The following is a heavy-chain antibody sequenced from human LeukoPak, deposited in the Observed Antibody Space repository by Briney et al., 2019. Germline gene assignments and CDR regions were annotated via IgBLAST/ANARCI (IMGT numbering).Heavy chain of an antibody. D-gene: IGHD3-22*01. CDR2: IYYSGST. CDR1: GSSISSYY. J-gene: IGHJ6*03. V-gene: IGHV4-59*01. CDR3: ARADDSSGYYYVGNYYYYYMDV. Sequence: PSETLSLTCTVSGSSISSYYWSWIRQPPGKGLEWIGYIYYSGSTNYNPSLKSRVTISVDTSKSQFSLKLSSVTAADTAVYYCARADDSSGYYYVGNYYYYYMDVWGKGTTVTVSS.